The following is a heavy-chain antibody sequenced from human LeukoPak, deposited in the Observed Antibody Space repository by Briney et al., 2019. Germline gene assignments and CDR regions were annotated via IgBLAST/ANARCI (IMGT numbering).Heavy chain of an antibody. J-gene: IGHJ5*02. CDR1: GGSFSGYY. D-gene: IGHD5-24*01. CDR3: ARDNSVRDEAWWFNP. V-gene: IGHV4-34*01. Sequence: SETLSLTCAVFGGSFSGYYWNWIRQPPGKGLEWIGQINPSRNTNYNPSLKSRITISVDTSKKQFSLKLSSVTAADTAVYYCARDNSVRDEAWWFNPWGQGTLVTVSS. CDR2: INPSRNT.